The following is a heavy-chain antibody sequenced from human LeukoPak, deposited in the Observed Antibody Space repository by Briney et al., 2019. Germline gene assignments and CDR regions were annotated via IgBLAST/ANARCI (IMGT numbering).Heavy chain of an antibody. J-gene: IGHJ6*02. CDR3: ARDLDILTGYYSIHYFYGMDV. CDR2: ISSSGTYI. Sequence: PGGSLRLSCAASGFTFSSYSLNWVRQAPGKGLEWVSTISSSGTYIYYTDSVKGRFTISRDNAKNSLYLQMNSLRAEDTAVYYCARDLDILTGYYSIHYFYGMDVWGQGTTVTVSS. CDR1: GFTFSSYS. V-gene: IGHV3-21*01. D-gene: IGHD3-9*01.